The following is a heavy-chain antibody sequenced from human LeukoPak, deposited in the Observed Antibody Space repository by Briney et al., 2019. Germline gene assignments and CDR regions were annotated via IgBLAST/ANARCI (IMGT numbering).Heavy chain of an antibody. CDR3: ARLRGYSYGCSDY. CDR2: INHSGST. Sequence: SETLSVTCAVYCGSFSGYYWSWIRQPPGKGLEWIGEINHSGSTNYNPSLKSRVTISVDTSKNQFSLKLSSVTAADTAVYYCARLRGYSYGCSDYWGQGTLVTVSS. D-gene: IGHD5-18*01. V-gene: IGHV4-34*01. CDR1: CGSFSGYY. J-gene: IGHJ4*02.